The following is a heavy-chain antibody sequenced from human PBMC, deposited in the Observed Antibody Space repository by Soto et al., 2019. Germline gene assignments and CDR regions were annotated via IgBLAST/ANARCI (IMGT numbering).Heavy chain of an antibody. D-gene: IGHD1-7*01. J-gene: IGHJ6*02. CDR3: AKGAEELRVCYYYGMDV. CDR2: ISYDGSNK. CDR1: GFTFSSYG. Sequence: GGSLRLSCAASGFTFSSYGMHWVRQAPGKGLEWVAVISYDGSNKYYADSVKGRFTISRDNSKNTLYLQMNSLRAEDTAVYYCAKGAEELRVCYYYGMDVWGQGTTVTVSS. V-gene: IGHV3-30*18.